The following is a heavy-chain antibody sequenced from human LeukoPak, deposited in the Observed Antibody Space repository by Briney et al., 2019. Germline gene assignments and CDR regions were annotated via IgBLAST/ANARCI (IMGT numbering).Heavy chain of an antibody. D-gene: IGHD3-16*01. J-gene: IGHJ4*02. CDR3: ARGALRFDYFDY. Sequence: GASVKVSCTASGYTFTSYYMHWVRQAPGQGLEWMGIINPSGGSTSYAQKFQGRVTMTRDTSTSTVYMELSSLRSEDTAVYNCARGALRFDYFDYWGQGTLVTVSS. CDR2: INPSGGST. V-gene: IGHV1-46*01. CDR1: GYTFTSYY.